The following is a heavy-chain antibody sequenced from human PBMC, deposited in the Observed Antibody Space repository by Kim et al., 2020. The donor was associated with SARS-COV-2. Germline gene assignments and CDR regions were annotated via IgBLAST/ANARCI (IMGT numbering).Heavy chain of an antibody. V-gene: IGHV3-23*03. D-gene: IGHD1-26*01. Sequence: SYIDSVKGRCTVSRDSSTNTLYLQMNSLRAEDTAVYYCAKQYGTYFDYWGQGTLVTVSS. J-gene: IGHJ4*02. CDR3: AKQYGTYFDY.